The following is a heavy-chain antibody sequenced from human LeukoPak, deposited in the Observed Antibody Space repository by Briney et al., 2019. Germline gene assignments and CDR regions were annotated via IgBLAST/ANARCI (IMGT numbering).Heavy chain of an antibody. D-gene: IGHD2-2*01. CDR1: GGTFSSYT. CDR2: IIPILGIA. J-gene: IGHJ5*02. CDR3: AISSSSTSYSGWFDP. V-gene: IGHV1-69*02. Sequence: GASVKVYCKASGGTFSSYTISWVRQAPGQGLEWMGRIIPILGIANYAQKFQGRVTITAVKSTSTAYMELSSLRSEDTAVYYCAISSSSTSYSGWFDPWGQGTLVTVSS.